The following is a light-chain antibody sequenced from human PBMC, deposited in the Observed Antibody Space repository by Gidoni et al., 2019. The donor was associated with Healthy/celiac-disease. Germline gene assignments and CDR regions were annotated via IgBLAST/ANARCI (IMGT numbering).Light chain of an antibody. Sequence: EIVMTQSPATLSVSPGERATRSCRASQSVSSNLAWYQKKPGQAPRLLIYGASTRATGIPARFSGSGSWTEFTFTISSLQSEDFAVYYCQQYNNWPPYTFGQGTKLEIK. V-gene: IGKV3-15*01. CDR2: GAS. CDR1: QSVSSN. J-gene: IGKJ2*01. CDR3: QQYNNWPPYT.